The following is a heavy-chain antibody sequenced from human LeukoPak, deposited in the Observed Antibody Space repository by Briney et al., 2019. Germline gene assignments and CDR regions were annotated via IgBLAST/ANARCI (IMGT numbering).Heavy chain of an antibody. D-gene: IGHD3-3*01. CDR3: ARDLLKDDFWSGYQSEGGWFDP. CDR1: GYTLTELS. V-gene: IGHV1-24*01. Sequence: ASVKVSCKVSGYTLTELSMHWVRQAPGKGLEWMGGFDPEDGETIYAQKFQGRVTMTEDTSTDTAYMELSSLRSEDTAVYYCARDLLKDDFWSGYQSEGGWFDPWGQGTLVTVSS. CDR2: FDPEDGET. J-gene: IGHJ5*02.